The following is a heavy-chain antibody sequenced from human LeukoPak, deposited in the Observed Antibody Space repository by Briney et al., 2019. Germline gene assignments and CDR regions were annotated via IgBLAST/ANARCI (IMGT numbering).Heavy chain of an antibody. D-gene: IGHD3-3*01. CDR3: AREFGVVTVYYDY. CDR1: GGSISSGDYY. V-gene: IGHV4-30-4*08. CDR2: ICYSGST. Sequence: SETLSLTCTVSGGSISSGDYYWSWIRQPPGKGLEWIGYICYSGSTYYNPSLKSRVTISVDTSKNQFSLKLSSVTAADTAVYYCAREFGVVTVYYDYWGQGTLVTVSS. J-gene: IGHJ4*02.